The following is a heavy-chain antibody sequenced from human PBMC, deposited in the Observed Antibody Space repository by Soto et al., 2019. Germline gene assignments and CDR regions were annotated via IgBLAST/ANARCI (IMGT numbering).Heavy chain of an antibody. CDR3: ARSPRIAARPPYYYYGMDV. CDR2: IIPIFGTA. J-gene: IGHJ6*02. D-gene: IGHD6-6*01. V-gene: IGHV1-69*13. CDR1: GGTFSSYA. Sequence: SVKVSCKASGGTFSSYAISWVRQAPGQGLEWMGGIIPIFGTANYAQKFQGRVTITADESTSIAYMELSSLRSEDTAVYYCARSPRIAARPPYYYYGMDVWGQGTTVTVSS.